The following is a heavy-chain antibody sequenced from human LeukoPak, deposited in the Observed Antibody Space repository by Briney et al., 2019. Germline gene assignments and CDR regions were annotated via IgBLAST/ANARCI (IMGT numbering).Heavy chain of an antibody. J-gene: IGHJ3*02. D-gene: IGHD3-9*01. CDR3: ARDDPYDYDILSDAFDI. CDR2: ISGSGYST. Sequence: QPGGSLRLSCVASGFTFNNYAMTWVRQAPGKGLEWVSAISGSGYSTYYADSVKGRFTISRDNSKNTLYLQMNSLRAEDTAVYYCARDDPYDYDILSDAFDIWGQGTMVTVSS. CDR1: GFTFNNYA. V-gene: IGHV3-23*01.